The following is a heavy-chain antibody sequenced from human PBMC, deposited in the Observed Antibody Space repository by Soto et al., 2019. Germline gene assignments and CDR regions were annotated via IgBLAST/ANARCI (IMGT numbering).Heavy chain of an antibody. CDR1: GFTVISNY. J-gene: IGHJ4*02. V-gene: IGHV3-53*02. CDR2: IYSGGST. Sequence: EVQLVETGGGLIQPGGSLRLACAAAGFTVISNYMSWVRQAPGKGLEWVSVIYSGGSTYYADSVKGRFTISRDKSKNTLYLQMNSLRAEDTAVDYCASGSTGTTPYWGQGTLVTVSS. D-gene: IGHD1-7*01. CDR3: ASGSTGTTPY.